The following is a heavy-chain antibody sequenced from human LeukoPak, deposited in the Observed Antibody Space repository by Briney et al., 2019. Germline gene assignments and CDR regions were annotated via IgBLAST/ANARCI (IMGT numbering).Heavy chain of an antibody. J-gene: IGHJ3*02. Sequence: AGGSLRLSCAASGFTVSSNYMSWVRQAPGKGLEWVSVIYSGGSTYYADSVKGRFTISRHNSKNTLYLQMNSLRAEDTAVYYCARASRYTYYYERKCPGCAFDIWGQGTMVTVSS. CDR2: IYSGGST. D-gene: IGHD3-22*01. CDR1: GFTVSSNY. CDR3: ARASRYTYYYERKCPGCAFDI. V-gene: IGHV3-53*04.